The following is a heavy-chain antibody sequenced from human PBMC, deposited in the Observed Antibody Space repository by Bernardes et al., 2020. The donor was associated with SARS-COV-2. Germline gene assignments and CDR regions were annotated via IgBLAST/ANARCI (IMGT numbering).Heavy chain of an antibody. D-gene: IGHD2-15*01. Sequence: GGSLILSCVGSGFTFSNIWMSWLRQAPGKGLEWVAHIKEDGSQIYYVDSVKGRFTISRDNAKSSLYLQMNSLRVEDSAIYYCAGWSSFVNRWGPGALVTVSS. CDR2: IKEDGSQI. V-gene: IGHV3-7*02. J-gene: IGHJ4*02. CDR3: AGWSSFVNR. CDR1: GFTFSNIW.